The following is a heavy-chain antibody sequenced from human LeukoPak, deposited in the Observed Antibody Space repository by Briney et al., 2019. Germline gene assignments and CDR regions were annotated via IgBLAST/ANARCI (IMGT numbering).Heavy chain of an antibody. J-gene: IGHJ4*02. CDR1: GFTFSSYS. V-gene: IGHV3-21*01. Sequence: GGSLRLSCAASGFTFSSYSMSWVRQAPGKGLEWVSSISDSSFYIYYADSVEGRFTISRDSSKNTLYLQMNSLRDEDTAVYYCAKDQGRSSGYPLYLGYWGQGTLVTVSS. CDR3: AKDQGRSSGYPLYLGY. D-gene: IGHD3-22*01. CDR2: ISDSSFYI.